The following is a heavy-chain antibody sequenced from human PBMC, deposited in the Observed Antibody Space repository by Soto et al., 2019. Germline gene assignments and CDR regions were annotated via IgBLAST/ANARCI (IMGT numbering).Heavy chain of an antibody. V-gene: IGHV3-30*03. Sequence: GGSLRLSCAASGFTFSDYYMSWIRQAPGKGLEWVGIVSHDAGSTYTADSVQGHFSISRDTSNSTVYLHMTSLRPEDSGLYYSARGGWLDGYNAPLYSGGQGSLVAVSS. CDR1: GFTFSDYY. CDR2: VSHDAGST. CDR3: ARGGWLDGYNAPLYS. J-gene: IGHJ1*01. D-gene: IGHD6-19*01.